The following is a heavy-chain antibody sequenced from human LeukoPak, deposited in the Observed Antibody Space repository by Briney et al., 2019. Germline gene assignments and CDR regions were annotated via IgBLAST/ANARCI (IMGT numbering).Heavy chain of an antibody. CDR2: IYSSENT. D-gene: IGHD6-13*01. Sequence: SETQSLTCSVSGDSISSYYWNWIRQPAGKGLEWIGRIYSSENTNYNPSLKSRVTMSVDTSKNQFSLKLSSVTAADTAVYYCACQISNWFDYWGQRILVSVSS. V-gene: IGHV4-4*07. CDR1: GDSISSYY. CDR3: ACQISNWFDY. J-gene: IGHJ4*02.